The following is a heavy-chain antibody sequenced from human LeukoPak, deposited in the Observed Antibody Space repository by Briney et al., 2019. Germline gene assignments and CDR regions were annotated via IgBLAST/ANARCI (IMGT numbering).Heavy chain of an antibody. V-gene: IGHV1-18*01. CDR1: GYTFTNYG. J-gene: IGHJ5*02. Sequence: ASVKVSCKASGYTFTNYGISWVRQAPGQGLEWMGWISTYNANTNYAQKLQGRVTMTTDTSTSTAYMELRILRSDDTAVYYCARKTIAGGYNWFDPWGQGTLVTVSS. CDR3: ARKTIAGGYNWFDP. D-gene: IGHD6-13*01. CDR2: ISTYNANT.